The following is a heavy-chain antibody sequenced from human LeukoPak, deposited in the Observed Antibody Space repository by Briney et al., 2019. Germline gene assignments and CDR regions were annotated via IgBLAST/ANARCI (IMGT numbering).Heavy chain of an antibody. Sequence: PGGSLRLSCAASGFTFSSYGMHWVRQAPGKGLEYVSVISSNGGSTYYANSVKGRFTISRDNSKNTLYPQMGSLRAEDMAVYYCARARAYSSGWYYFDYWGQGTLVTVSS. J-gene: IGHJ4*02. V-gene: IGHV3-64*01. CDR3: ARARAYSSGWYYFDY. CDR1: GFTFSSYG. CDR2: ISSNGGST. D-gene: IGHD6-19*01.